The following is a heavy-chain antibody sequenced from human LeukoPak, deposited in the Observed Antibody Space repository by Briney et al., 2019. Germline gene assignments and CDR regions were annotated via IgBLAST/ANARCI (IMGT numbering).Heavy chain of an antibody. Sequence: SETLSLTCTVSGGSISSYYWSWIRQPPGKGLEWIGYIYYSGSTNYNPSLKSRVTISVDTSKNQFSLKLSSVTAADTAVYYCARGPRSPARTITMVRGSRRYYFDYWGQGTLVTVSS. V-gene: IGHV4-59*12. CDR3: ARGPRSPARTITMVRGSRRYYFDY. CDR2: IYYSGST. D-gene: IGHD3-10*01. CDR1: GGSISSYY. J-gene: IGHJ4*02.